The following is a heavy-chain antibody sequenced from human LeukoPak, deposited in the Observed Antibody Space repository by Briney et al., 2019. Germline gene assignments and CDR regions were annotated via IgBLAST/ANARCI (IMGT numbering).Heavy chain of an antibody. Sequence: GSSVKVSCKASGGSLKNFAISWVRQAPGQGPEWMGGFNHIYGTTNYAQKFQGRVTITVDDSTNIAYLDLISLRSDDTALYYCARRAEWFSWTRLDAFDIWGQGTMVTVSS. CDR1: GGSLKNFA. D-gene: IGHD3-3*01. J-gene: IGHJ3*02. CDR3: ARRAEWFSWTRLDAFDI. V-gene: IGHV1-69*01. CDR2: FNHIYGTT.